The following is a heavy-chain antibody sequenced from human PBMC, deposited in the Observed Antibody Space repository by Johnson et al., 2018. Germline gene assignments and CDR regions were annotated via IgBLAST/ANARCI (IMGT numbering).Heavy chain of an antibody. Sequence: QVQLVESGAKVKKPGASVKVSCKASGYTFTSYYMHWVRQAPGQGLEWMGIINPSGGSTSYAQKFQGRVTMTRDTSTSTVYMELSSLRSEDTAVYYCARPKLEAAAATAEYFQHWGQGTLVTVSS. CDR2: INPSGGST. CDR3: ARPKLEAAAATAEYFQH. D-gene: IGHD6-13*01. CDR1: GYTFTSYY. V-gene: IGHV1-46*01. J-gene: IGHJ1*01.